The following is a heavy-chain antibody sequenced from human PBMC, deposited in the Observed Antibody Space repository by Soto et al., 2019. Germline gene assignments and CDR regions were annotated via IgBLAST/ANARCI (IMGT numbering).Heavy chain of an antibody. V-gene: IGHV3-74*01. Sequence: GGSLRLSCAASGFTFSSYWMHWVRQAPGKGLVWVSRINSDGSSTSYADSVKGRFTISRDNAKNTLYLQMNSLRAEDTAVYYCARDRRRYSDILTGPELDYWGQGTPVTVSS. CDR1: GFTFSSYW. J-gene: IGHJ4*02. CDR2: INSDGSST. CDR3: ARDRRRYSDILTGPELDY. D-gene: IGHD3-9*01.